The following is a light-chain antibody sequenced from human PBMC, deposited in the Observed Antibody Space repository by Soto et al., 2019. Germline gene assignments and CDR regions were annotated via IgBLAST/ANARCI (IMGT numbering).Light chain of an antibody. CDR3: QSYDSSLSAYVV. CDR2: GNS. J-gene: IGLJ2*01. Sequence: QTVVTQPPSVSGAPGQRVTISCTGSSSNIGAGYDVHWYQQLPGTDPKLLIYGNSNRPSGVPDRFSGSKSGTSASLAITGLQAEDEADYYCQSYDSSLSAYVVFGGGTQLTVL. V-gene: IGLV1-40*01. CDR1: SSNIGAGYD.